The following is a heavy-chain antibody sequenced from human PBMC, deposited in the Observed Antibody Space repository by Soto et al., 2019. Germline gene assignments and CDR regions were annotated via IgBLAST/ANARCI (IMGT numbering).Heavy chain of an antibody. D-gene: IGHD6-13*01. J-gene: IGHJ3*02. CDR3: TRDYGPGHIAAAGIDAFDI. Sequence: GGSLRLSCTASGFTFGDYAMSWFRQAPGKGLEWVGFIRSKAYGGTTEYAASVKGRFTISRDDSKSIAYLQMNSLKTEDTAVYYCTRDYGPGHIAAAGIDAFDIWGQGTMVTVSS. V-gene: IGHV3-49*03. CDR1: GFTFGDYA. CDR2: IRSKAYGGTT.